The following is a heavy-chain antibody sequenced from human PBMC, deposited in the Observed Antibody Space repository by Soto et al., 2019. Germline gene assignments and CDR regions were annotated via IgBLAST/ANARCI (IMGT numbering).Heavy chain of an antibody. CDR1: GFTFTSYG. V-gene: IGHV3-30*03. D-gene: IGHD5-18*01. CDR3: VSDRGYGHASVPYS. J-gene: IGHJ4*02. CDR2: ISYDGGLQ. Sequence: QAHLVESGGGVVQPGRSLRLSCAASGFTFTSYGMHWDRQAPGTRLEWVAVISYDGGLQHYADSVKGRFTISRDNSKNMVVLQMTSLRAEDTAVYYCVSDRGYGHASVPYSWGQGTLFSVSS.